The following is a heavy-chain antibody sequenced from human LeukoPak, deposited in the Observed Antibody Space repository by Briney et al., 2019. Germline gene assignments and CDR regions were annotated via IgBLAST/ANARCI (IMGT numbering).Heavy chain of an antibody. CDR1: GFTFGAYA. CDR3: ARTAYSSSSLGY. J-gene: IGHJ4*02. D-gene: IGHD6-13*01. V-gene: IGHV3-30*04. CDR2: ISYDGNNE. Sequence: PGRSLRLSCAASGFTFGAYAMHWVRQSPGKGLEWVALISYDGNNEWYADSVKGRFTVSRDNSKNTLYLQMNSLRAEDTAVYYCARTAYSSSSLGYWGQGVLVTVSS.